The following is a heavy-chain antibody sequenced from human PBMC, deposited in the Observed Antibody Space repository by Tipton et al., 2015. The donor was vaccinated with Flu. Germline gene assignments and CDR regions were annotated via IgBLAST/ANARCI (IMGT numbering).Heavy chain of an antibody. D-gene: IGHD3-16*01. V-gene: IGHV3-7*01. CDR1: GFTFSRYA. Sequence: GSLRLSCAASGFTFSRYAMSWVRQAPGKGLEWVANINQDGSEKYYVDSVKGRFTISGDNAKNSLFLQMNSLIVEDTAVYYCARGFIRLGDYWGQGTLVTVSS. CDR3: ARGFIRLGDY. J-gene: IGHJ4*02. CDR2: INQDGSEK.